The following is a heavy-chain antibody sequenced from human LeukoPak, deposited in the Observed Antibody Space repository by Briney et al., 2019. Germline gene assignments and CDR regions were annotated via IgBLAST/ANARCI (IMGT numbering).Heavy chain of an antibody. Sequence: GGSLRLSCAASGRTFTEHYMHWIRQAPGKGLEWVSFIGGTAGNTYYADSVKGRFTISRDNTKNSLYLQMNSLRAEDTAVYYCAREWSAFDIWGQGTMVTVSS. CDR1: GRTFTEHY. D-gene: IGHD2-8*01. V-gene: IGHV3-11*04. CDR3: AREWSAFDI. CDR2: IGGTAGNT. J-gene: IGHJ3*02.